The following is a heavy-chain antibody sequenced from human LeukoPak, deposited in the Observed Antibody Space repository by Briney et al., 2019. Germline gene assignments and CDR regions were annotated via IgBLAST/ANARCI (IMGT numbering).Heavy chain of an antibody. CDR3: ARLDATRGGDF. Sequence: GESLKISCKGSAHTFSTSWIGWVRQMAGKGLEWMGTIYPVDSETRYTPSFEGQVTMSVDKSINTAYLQWSSLGAWDTAIYFCARLDATRGGDFWGQGTLVTVSS. CDR1: AHTFSTSW. J-gene: IGHJ4*02. D-gene: IGHD5-12*01. V-gene: IGHV5-51*01. CDR2: IYPVDSET.